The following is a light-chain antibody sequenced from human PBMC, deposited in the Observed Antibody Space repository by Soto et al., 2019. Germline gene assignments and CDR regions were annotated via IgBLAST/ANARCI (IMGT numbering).Light chain of an antibody. V-gene: IGLV2-23*01. CDR1: TSDVGGYNL. Sequence: QCALTQPASGSGSAGGGSRISCRGTTSDVGGYNLVSWYQQHTAKAPKLLIYEGTQRPSGVSSRFSGSKSGNTASLTISGLQAEDEADYYCCSYASSSSYVFGTGTKVTVL. CDR3: CSYASSSSYV. J-gene: IGLJ1*01. CDR2: EGT.